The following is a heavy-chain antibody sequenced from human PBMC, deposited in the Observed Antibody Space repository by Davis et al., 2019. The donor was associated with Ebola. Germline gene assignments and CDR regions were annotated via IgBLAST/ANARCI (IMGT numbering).Heavy chain of an antibody. J-gene: IGHJ4*02. CDR3: TTGGSGWSDY. V-gene: IGHV3-15*01. Sequence: GESLKISCAASGFTFSNAWMSWVRQAPGKGLEWVGRIKSKTDGGTTDYAAPVKGRFTISRDDSKNTLYLQMNSLKSEDTAVYYCTTGGSGWSDYWGQGTLVTVSS. CDR2: IKSKTDGGTT. CDR1: GFTFSNAW. D-gene: IGHD6-19*01.